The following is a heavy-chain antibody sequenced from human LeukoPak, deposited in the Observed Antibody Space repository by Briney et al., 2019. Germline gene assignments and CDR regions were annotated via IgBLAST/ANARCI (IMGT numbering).Heavy chain of an antibody. V-gene: IGHV4-38-2*01. Sequence: SETLSLTCAVSGYSISSGYYWGWIRQPPGKGLEWIRSIYHSGSTYYNPSLKSRVTISVDTSKNQFSLKLSSVTAADTAVYYCARVGYDILTGYGNYFDYWGQGTLVTVSS. CDR1: GYSISSGYY. J-gene: IGHJ4*02. CDR2: IYHSGST. D-gene: IGHD3-9*01. CDR3: ARVGYDILTGYGNYFDY.